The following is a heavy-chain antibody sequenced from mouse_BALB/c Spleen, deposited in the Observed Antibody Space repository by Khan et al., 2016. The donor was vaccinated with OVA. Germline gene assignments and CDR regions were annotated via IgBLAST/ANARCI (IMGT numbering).Heavy chain of an antibody. CDR3: ARDYWFTY. J-gene: IGHJ3*01. CDR1: GFTFSNYA. Sequence: EVMLVESGGDLVKPGGSLKLSCAASGFTFSNYAMSWVRQTPEKRLEWVASISSGGTTYFPDSVKGRFTISRDNGRNLLYLQMSSLRSEDTAMYYCARDYWFTYWGQGTLVTVSA. V-gene: IGHV5-6-5*01. CDR2: ISSGGTT.